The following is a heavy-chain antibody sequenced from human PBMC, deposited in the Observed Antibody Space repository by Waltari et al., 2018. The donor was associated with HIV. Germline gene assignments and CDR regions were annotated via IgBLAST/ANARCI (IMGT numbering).Heavy chain of an antibody. J-gene: IGHJ4*02. D-gene: IGHD1-1*01. CDR2: ITYDGSNK. CDR3: AKDGYTPTYFDY. CDR1: GFTVSSYG. V-gene: IGHV3-30*02. Sequence: QVQLVESGGDVVQPGGSLRLSCAVSGFTVSSYGMHWVRQAPGKGLEWMSFITYDGSNKYYADSVKGRFTISRDSSKNTLYLQMNGLRSEDTAVYYCAKDGYTPTYFDYWGQGTLVTVSS.